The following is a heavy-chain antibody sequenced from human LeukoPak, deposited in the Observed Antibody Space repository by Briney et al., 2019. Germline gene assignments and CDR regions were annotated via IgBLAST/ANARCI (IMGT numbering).Heavy chain of an antibody. CDR2: INAGNGNT. CDR1: GYTFTSYA. J-gene: IGHJ5*02. Sequence: GASVKVSCKASGYTFTSYAMHWVRQAPGQRLEWMGWINAGNGNTKYSQKFQGRVTITRDTSASTAYMELSSLRSEDTAVYYCARGLVAAAGTWFDPWGQGTLVTVSS. D-gene: IGHD6-13*01. V-gene: IGHV1-3*01. CDR3: ARGLVAAAGTWFDP.